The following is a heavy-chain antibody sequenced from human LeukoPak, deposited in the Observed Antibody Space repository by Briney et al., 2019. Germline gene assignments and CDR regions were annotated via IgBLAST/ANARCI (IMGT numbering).Heavy chain of an antibody. J-gene: IGHJ3*02. CDR1: GGSISSYY. Sequence: SETLSLTCTVSGGSISSYYWTWIRQPPGKGLEWIGNIYRTGTTFYNPSLQSRVSMSVDTSKNTFSLNLKSVTAADTAVYYCARDGYNPVAFDIWGQGTVVTVSS. V-gene: IGHV4-59*04. CDR3: ARDGYNPVAFDI. CDR2: IYRTGTT. D-gene: IGHD5-24*01.